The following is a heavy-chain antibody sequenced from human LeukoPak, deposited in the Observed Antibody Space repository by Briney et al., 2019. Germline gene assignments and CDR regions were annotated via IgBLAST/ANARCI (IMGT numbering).Heavy chain of an antibody. Sequence: GASVKVSCKVSGYTLTELSIHWVRQAPVKGLEWMGGFDPEDSETIYAQKFQGRVTMTEDTSTDTAYMELSSLGSEDTAVYFCAAALLATSPLDYWGQGTLVTVSS. CDR1: GYTLTELS. V-gene: IGHV1-24*01. D-gene: IGHD1-26*01. J-gene: IGHJ4*02. CDR2: FDPEDSET. CDR3: AAALLATSPLDY.